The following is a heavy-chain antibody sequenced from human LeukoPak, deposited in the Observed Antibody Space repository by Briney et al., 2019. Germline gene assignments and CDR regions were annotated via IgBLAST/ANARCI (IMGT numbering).Heavy chain of an antibody. V-gene: IGHV1-2*02. D-gene: IGHD5-18*01. CDR3: ARDRRGYSYGYRY. J-gene: IGHJ4*02. CDR1: GYTFTGYY. Sequence: WASVKVSCKASGYTFTGYYMHWVRQAPGQGLEWMGWINPNSGGTSYAQKFQGRVTMTRDTSTSTVYMELGSLRSEDTAVYYCARDRRGYSYGYRYWGQGTLVTVSS. CDR2: INPNSGGT.